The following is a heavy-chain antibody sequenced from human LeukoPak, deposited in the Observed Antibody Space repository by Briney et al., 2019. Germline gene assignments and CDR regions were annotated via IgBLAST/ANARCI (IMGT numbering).Heavy chain of an antibody. CDR1: GYTFTSYY. CDR2: INPSVGST. CDR3: ARALYYDFWSGYYKEENWFDP. D-gene: IGHD3-3*01. J-gene: IGHJ5*02. V-gene: IGHV1-46*01. Sequence: ASVKVSCKASGYTFTSYYMHWVRQAPGQGLEWMGIINPSVGSTSYAQKFQGRVTMTRDTSTSTVYMELSSLRSEDTAVYYCARALYYDFWSGYYKEENWFDPWGQGTLVTVSS.